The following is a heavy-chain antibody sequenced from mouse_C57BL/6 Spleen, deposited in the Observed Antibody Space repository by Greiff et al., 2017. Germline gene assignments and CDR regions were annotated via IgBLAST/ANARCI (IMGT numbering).Heavy chain of an antibody. J-gene: IGHJ4*01. D-gene: IGHD2-3*01. CDR3: TRGYDGYYVDY. CDR2: IDPSDSYT. V-gene: IGHV1-69*01. Sequence: VQLQQSGAELVMPGASVKLSCKASGYTFTSYRMHWVKQRPGQGLEWIGEIDPSDSYTNYNQKFKGKSTLTVDKSSSTAYMQHSSLTSDDSAVYDCTRGYDGYYVDYWGQGTSVTVSS. CDR1: GYTFTSYR.